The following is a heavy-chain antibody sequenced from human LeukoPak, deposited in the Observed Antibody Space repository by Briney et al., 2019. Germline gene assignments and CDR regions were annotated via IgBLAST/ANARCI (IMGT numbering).Heavy chain of an antibody. CDR1: GFTFTNVW. J-gene: IGHJ3*02. Sequence: GGSLRLSCAASGFTFTNVWMSWVRQAPGKGLEWVGRIRSKIDGETTDYAAPVKGRFTISRDDSKNTLYVLMNSLKTEDTAVYYCTTDAILWTHDDDGFDIWGQGTMVTVSS. D-gene: IGHD2/OR15-2a*01. V-gene: IGHV3-15*01. CDR2: IRSKIDGETT. CDR3: TTDAILWTHDDDGFDI.